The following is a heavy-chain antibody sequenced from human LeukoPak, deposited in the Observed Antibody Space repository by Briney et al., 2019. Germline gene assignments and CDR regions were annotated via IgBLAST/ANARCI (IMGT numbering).Heavy chain of an antibody. CDR2: IIPIFGTA. Sequence: SVKVSCKASGGTFSSYAISWVRQAPGQGLEWMGGIIPIFGTANYAQKFQGRVTITADESTSTAYMELSSLRSEDTAVYYCARGPLSITMIVVVNYYFDYWGQGTLVTVSS. D-gene: IGHD3-22*01. J-gene: IGHJ4*02. CDR3: ARGPLSITMIVVVNYYFDY. CDR1: GGTFSSYA. V-gene: IGHV1-69*13.